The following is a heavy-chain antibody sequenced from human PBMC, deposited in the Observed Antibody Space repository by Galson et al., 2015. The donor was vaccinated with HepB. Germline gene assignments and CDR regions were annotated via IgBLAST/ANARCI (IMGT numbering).Heavy chain of an antibody. D-gene: IGHD6-6*01. Sequence: SLRLSCAASGFTFSSYAMHWVRQAPGKGLEYVSAISSNGGSTYYADSVKGRFTISRDNSKNTLYLQMSSLRAEDTAVYYCVKDLLAAPPRFDPWGQGTLVTVSS. CDR1: GFTFSSYA. CDR2: ISSNGGST. CDR3: VKDLLAAPPRFDP. V-gene: IGHV3-64D*06. J-gene: IGHJ5*02.